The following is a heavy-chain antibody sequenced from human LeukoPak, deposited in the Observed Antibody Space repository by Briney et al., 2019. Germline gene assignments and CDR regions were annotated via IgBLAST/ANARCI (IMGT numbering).Heavy chain of an antibody. CDR2: IYYGGST. D-gene: IGHD6-13*01. V-gene: IGHV4-39*01. J-gene: IGHJ4*02. CDR3: ARGLYYSSSCSYYFDY. Sequence: SETLSLTCTVSGGSISSNTYSWGWIRQPPGKGLEWIGNIYYGGSTYYNPSLKSRVTISVDTSKNQFSLKLSSVTAADTAVYYCARGLYYSSSCSYYFDYWGQGTLVTVSS. CDR1: GGSISSNTYS.